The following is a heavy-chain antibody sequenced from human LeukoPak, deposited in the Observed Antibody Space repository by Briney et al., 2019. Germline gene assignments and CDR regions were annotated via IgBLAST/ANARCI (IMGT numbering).Heavy chain of an antibody. CDR1: TYISSHFV. CDR2: VSGVNGQT. Sequence: ASGKLSYKASTYISSHFVITWLRLAPGGDLEGMGWVSGVNGQTNDGHKFYGRVTMTMEKSTNTASLELRGLRSDDTAIYYCARVYLYTTGWSAAYDYFMDVWGKGATVIVSS. D-gene: IGHD3-16*02. J-gene: IGHJ6*03. CDR3: ARVYLYTTGWSAAYDYFMDV. V-gene: IGHV1-18*01.